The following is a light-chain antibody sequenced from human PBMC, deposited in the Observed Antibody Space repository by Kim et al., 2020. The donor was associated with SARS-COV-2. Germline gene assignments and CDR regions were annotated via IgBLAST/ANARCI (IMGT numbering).Light chain of an antibody. J-gene: IGLJ3*02. CDR1: SSDIGTYNF. Sequence: GQSITISFTGTSSDIGTYNFVSWYQQHPGKAPKLMIYDVSKRPSGISSRFSGSKSGNTASLTISGLQAEDEADYYCSSYTRSSSFGFGGGTQLTVL. V-gene: IGLV2-14*04. CDR2: DVS. CDR3: SSYTRSSSFG.